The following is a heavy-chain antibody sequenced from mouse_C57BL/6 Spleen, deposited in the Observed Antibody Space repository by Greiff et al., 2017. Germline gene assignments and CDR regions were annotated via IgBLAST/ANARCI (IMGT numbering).Heavy chain of an antibody. J-gene: IGHJ4*01. CDR2: ISSGGSYT. CDR3: ARDDYDVDYAMDY. CDR1: GFTFSSYG. Sequence: EVKLVESGGDLVKPGGSLKLSCAASGFTFSSYGMSWVRQTPDKRLEWVATISSGGSYTYYPDSVTGRFPISRDNAKNTLYLQMSSLKSEDTAMYYCARDDYDVDYAMDYWGQGTSVTVSS. V-gene: IGHV5-6*02. D-gene: IGHD2-4*01.